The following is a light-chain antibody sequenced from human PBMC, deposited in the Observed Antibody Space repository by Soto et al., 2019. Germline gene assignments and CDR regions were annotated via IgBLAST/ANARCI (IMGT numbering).Light chain of an antibody. CDR3: QHDGTPPRT. J-gene: IGKJ1*01. CDR1: QSVRTY. Sequence: IVWTLCPARLCLYKGERAALSCRASQSVRTYLAWYQQKPGQAPRLLIYDALHRATGIPDRFSGSGSGTDSTLTISRLEPEDFAVYYCQHDGTPPRTFGHGTKVDVK. CDR2: DAL. V-gene: IGKV3-11*01.